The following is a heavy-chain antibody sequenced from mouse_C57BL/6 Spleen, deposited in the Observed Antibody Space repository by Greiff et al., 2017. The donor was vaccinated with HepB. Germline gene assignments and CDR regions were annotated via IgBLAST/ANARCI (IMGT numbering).Heavy chain of an antibody. CDR1: GYAFSGYW. CDR3: ARGSTTVVPSAMDY. D-gene: IGHD1-1*01. CDR2: IYPGDGDT. J-gene: IGHJ4*01. V-gene: IGHV1-80*01. Sequence: VQLQQSGAELVKPGASVKISCKASGYAFSGYWMNWVKQRPGKGLEWIGQIYPGDGDTNYNGKFKGKATLTADKSSSTAYMQLSSLTSEDSAVYFCARGSTTVVPSAMDYWGQGTSVTVSS.